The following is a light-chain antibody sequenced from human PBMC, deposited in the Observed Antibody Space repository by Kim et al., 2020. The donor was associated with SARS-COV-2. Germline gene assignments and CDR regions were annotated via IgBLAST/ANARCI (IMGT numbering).Light chain of an antibody. Sequence: EIVMTQSPATLSVSPGERATLSCRASQSVSSNLVWYQQKPGQAPRLLIYDASTRATGIPVRFSGSGSGTEFTLTISSLQSEDFAVYYCQQYNNWPRTFGQGTKVEIK. CDR3: QQYNNWPRT. V-gene: IGKV3-15*01. CDR1: QSVSSN. CDR2: DAS. J-gene: IGKJ1*01.